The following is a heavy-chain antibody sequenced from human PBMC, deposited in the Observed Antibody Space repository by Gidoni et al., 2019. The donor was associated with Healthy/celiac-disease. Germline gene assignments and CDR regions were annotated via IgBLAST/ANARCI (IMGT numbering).Heavy chain of an antibody. J-gene: IGHJ4*02. CDR3: ALTSVGYSYGLGDY. Sequence: QVTLKESGPVLVKPTETLTLTCTAPAFSLSNARMGVSWLRQPPGKALEWLAHIFSNDEKSYSTSLKGRLTISKDTSKSQVVLTMTNTDPVDTATYSCALTSVGYSYGLGDYWGQGTLVTVSS. CDR1: AFSLSNARMG. V-gene: IGHV2-26*01. D-gene: IGHD5-18*01. CDR2: IFSNDEK.